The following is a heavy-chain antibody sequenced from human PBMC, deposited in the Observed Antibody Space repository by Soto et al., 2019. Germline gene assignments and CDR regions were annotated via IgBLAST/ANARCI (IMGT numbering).Heavy chain of an antibody. V-gene: IGHV2-70*13. CDR1: GFSLTIPGMC. J-gene: IGHJ6*02. CDR3: ARSIRGPRRFNGMDV. Sequence: GPTLVNATETLTLTCTFSGFSLTIPGMCVSWIRQPPGKALEWLALIERDDDDKYYSTSLKTRLTISKDTRKNQVVLTMANMDPADTGTYYCARSIRGPRRFNGMDVWGQGTTVTVSS. D-gene: IGHD1-20*01. CDR2: IERDDDDK.